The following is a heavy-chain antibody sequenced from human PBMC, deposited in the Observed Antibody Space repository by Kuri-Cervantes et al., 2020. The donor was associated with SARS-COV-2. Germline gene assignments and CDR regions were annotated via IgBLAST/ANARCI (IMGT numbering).Heavy chain of an antibody. CDR2: ISSDAVNT. J-gene: IGHJ4*02. Sequence: GESLKISCSASGFFFSAYTLHWVRQAPGKGLEYVSAISSDAVNTYYANSVKGRFTISRDFSKNTLYLQMTNLTTEDTAVYYCVRAYSTGWLVGSYYFDSWGQGTLATVSS. CDR3: VRAYSTGWLVGSYYFDS. V-gene: IGHV3-64D*06. CDR1: GFFFSAYT. D-gene: IGHD6-19*01.